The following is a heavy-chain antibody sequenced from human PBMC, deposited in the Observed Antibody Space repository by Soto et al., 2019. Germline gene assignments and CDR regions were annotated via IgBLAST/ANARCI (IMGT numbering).Heavy chain of an antibody. CDR1: GVTFRSYS. CDR3: ARASGWVYYYYGMDV. V-gene: IGHV3-21*01. CDR2: ISSSSSYI. D-gene: IGHD6-19*01. J-gene: IGHJ6*02. Sequence: LSCASSGVTFRSYSITLFRQATGKELEWVSSISSSSSYIYYADSVKGRFTISRDDAKNSLYLQMNSLRAEDAAVYYCARASGWVYYYYGMDVWGQGTTVTVSS.